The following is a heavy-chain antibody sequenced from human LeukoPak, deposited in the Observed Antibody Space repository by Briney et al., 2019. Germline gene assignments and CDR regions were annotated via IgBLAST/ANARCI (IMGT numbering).Heavy chain of an antibody. J-gene: IGHJ4*02. CDR2: ISGGGVTT. Sequence: GGSLRLSCVGSGFTSIAYALTWARRAPGKGLEWVSGISGGGVTTYYADSVKGRFTISRDNSKNTLYLQMNSLRAEDTAVYYCAKWHPTVGATIDYWGQGTLVTVSS. V-gene: IGHV3-23*01. CDR3: AKWHPTVGATIDY. CDR1: GFTSIAYA. D-gene: IGHD1-26*01.